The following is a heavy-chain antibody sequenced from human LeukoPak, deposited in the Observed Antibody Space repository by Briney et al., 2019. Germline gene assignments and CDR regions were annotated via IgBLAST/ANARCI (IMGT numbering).Heavy chain of an antibody. CDR3: ARAGGPPQNNWFDP. CDR1: GGTFSSYA. J-gene: IGHJ5*02. Sequence: GSSVKVSCKASGGTFSSYAISWVRQAPGQGLEWMGRIIPILGIANYAQKFQGRVTITADKSTSTAYMELSSLRSEDTAVYYCARAGGPPQNNWFDPWGQGILVTVSS. D-gene: IGHD1-26*01. V-gene: IGHV1-69*04. CDR2: IIPILGIA.